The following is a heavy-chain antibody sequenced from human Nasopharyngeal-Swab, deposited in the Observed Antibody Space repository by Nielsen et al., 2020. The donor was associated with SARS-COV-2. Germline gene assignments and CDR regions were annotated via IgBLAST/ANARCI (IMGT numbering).Heavy chain of an antibody. CDR1: GFTFSSYA. CDR2: ISGSGDTT. V-gene: IGHV3-23*01. CDR3: AKAYDYGDYALDY. J-gene: IGHJ4*02. Sequence: GSLRLSCAASGFTFSSYAMSWVRQAPGKGLEWVSSISGSGDTTYCPDSVKGRFTISRDNSKNTLYLQLNSLRAEDTAVYYCAKAYDYGDYALDYWGQGTLVTVSS. D-gene: IGHD4-17*01.